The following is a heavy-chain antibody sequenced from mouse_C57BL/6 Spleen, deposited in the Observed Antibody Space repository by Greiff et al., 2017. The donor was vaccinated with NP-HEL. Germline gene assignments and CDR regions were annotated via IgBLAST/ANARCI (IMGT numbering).Heavy chain of an antibody. CDR1: GYTFTDYY. CDR3: ARRGYYGSSPADFDV. V-gene: IGHV1-76*01. J-gene: IGHJ1*03. Sequence: VKLKESGAELVRPGASVKLSCKASGYTFTDYYINWVKQRPGQGLEWIARIYPGSGNTYYNEKFKGKATLTAEKSSSTAYMQLSSLTSEDSAVYFCARRGYYGSSPADFDVWGTGTTVTVSS. D-gene: IGHD1-1*01. CDR2: IYPGSGNT.